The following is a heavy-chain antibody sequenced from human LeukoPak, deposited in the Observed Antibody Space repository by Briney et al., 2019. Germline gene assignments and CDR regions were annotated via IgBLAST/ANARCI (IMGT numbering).Heavy chain of an antibody. D-gene: IGHD6-13*01. CDR3: ARSIAAAGTNYFDY. CDR1: GFTFSSYW. J-gene: IGHJ4*02. Sequence: GGSLRLSCAASGFTFSSYWISWVRQAPGKGLEWVANIKQDGSEKYYVDSVKGRFTISRDNAKNSLYLQMNSLRAEDTAVYYCARSIAAAGTNYFDYWGQGTLVTVSS. CDR2: IKQDGSEK. V-gene: IGHV3-7*01.